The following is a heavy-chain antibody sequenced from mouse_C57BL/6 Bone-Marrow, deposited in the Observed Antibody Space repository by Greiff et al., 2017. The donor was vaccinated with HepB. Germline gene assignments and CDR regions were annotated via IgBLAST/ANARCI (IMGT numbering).Heavy chain of an antibody. V-gene: IGHV1-15*01. CDR3: TRFGNYGFAY. D-gene: IGHD2-1*01. Sequence: SGAELVRPGASVTLSCKASGYTFTDYEMHWVKQTPVHGLEWIGAIDPETGGTAYNQKFKGKAILTADKSSSTAYMELRSLTSEDSAVYYCTRFGNYGFAYWGQGTLVTVSA. J-gene: IGHJ3*01. CDR2: IDPETGGT. CDR1: GYTFTDYE.